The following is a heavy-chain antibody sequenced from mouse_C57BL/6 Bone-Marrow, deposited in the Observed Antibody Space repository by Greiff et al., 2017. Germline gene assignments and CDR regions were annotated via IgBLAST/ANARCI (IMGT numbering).Heavy chain of an antibody. CDR1: GYTFTSYW. D-gene: IGHD2-4*01. J-gene: IGHJ2*01. Sequence: VQLQQSGAELAKPGASVKMSCKASGYTFTSYWMHWVKQRPGQGLEWIGYINPSTGYTGYNQKFKDKATLTADKSSSTAYMQLSSLTSEDSAVYYCARRDYDYFDYWGQGTTLTVSS. CDR2: INPSTGYT. V-gene: IGHV1-7*01. CDR3: ARRDYDYFDY.